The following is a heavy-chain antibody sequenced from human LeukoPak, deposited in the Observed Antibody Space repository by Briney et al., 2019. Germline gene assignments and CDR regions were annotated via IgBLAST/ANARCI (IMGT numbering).Heavy chain of an antibody. Sequence: SETLSLTCTVSGGSISSYYWSWIRQPPGKGLEWIGYIYYSGTTNYSPSLKSRVTISVDTSKNQFSLKLSSVTAADTAVYYCAREGSDYGDFDYWGQGTLVTVSS. J-gene: IGHJ4*02. D-gene: IGHD4-17*01. V-gene: IGHV4-59*01. CDR3: AREGSDYGDFDY. CDR1: GGSISSYY. CDR2: IYYSGTT.